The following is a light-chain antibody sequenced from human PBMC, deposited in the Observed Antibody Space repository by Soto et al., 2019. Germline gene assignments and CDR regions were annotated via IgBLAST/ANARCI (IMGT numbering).Light chain of an antibody. V-gene: IGKV1-27*01. CDR3: QKYNSAPWT. Sequence: DIQMTQSPSSLSASIGDRVTITCRASQGISNYLAWYQQRPGKVPKLLIYGASTLQSGVPSRFSGSGSGTDFTLTISSLQPVDVATYYCQKYNSAPWTFGQGTKVEIK. CDR2: GAS. J-gene: IGKJ1*01. CDR1: QGISNY.